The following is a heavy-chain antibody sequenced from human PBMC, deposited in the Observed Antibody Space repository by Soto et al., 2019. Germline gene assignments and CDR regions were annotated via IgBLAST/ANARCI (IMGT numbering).Heavy chain of an antibody. CDR1: GFTFGDYA. Sequence: GGSLRLSCTASGFTFGDYAMSWFRQAPGKGLEWVGFIRSKAYGGTTEYAASVKGRFTISRDDSKSIAYLQMNSLKTEDTAVYYCTRDRVYYYDSSGNPYGMDVWGQGTTVTVSS. D-gene: IGHD3-22*01. V-gene: IGHV3-49*03. CDR2: IRSKAYGGTT. J-gene: IGHJ6*02. CDR3: TRDRVYYYDSSGNPYGMDV.